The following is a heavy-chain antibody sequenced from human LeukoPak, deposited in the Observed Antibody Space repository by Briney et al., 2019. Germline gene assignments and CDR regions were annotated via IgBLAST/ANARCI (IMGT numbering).Heavy chain of an antibody. J-gene: IGHJ4*02. V-gene: IGHV3-30*04. CDR3: ASPPVLGATIFDY. D-gene: IGHD1-26*01. Sequence: GGSLRLSCAASGFTFSSYAMHWVRQAQGKGLEWVAVISYDGSKKYYADSVKGRITIARDNAKNTLYLQMNSLRAADTAVYECASPPVLGATIFDYSGQGTLVTVSS. CDR2: ISYDGSKK. CDR1: GFTFSSYA.